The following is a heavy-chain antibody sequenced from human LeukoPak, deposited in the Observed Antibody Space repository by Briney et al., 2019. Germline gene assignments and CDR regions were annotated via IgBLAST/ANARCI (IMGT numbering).Heavy chain of an antibody. V-gene: IGHV4-34*01. J-gene: IGHJ5*02. CDR2: INHSGST. CDR3: ARAGYSLNWFDP. D-gene: IGHD6-13*01. Sequence: SETLSLTCAVYGGSFSSYYWSWIRQPPGKGLEWIGEINHSGSTNYNPSLKSRVTISVDTSKNQFSLKLSSVTAADTAVYYCARAGYSLNWFDPWGQGTLVTVSS. CDR1: GGSFSSYY.